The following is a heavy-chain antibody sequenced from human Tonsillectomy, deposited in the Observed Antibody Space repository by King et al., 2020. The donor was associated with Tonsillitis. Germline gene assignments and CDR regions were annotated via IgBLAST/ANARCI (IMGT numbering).Heavy chain of an antibody. V-gene: IGHV3-7*01. CDR2: INQGGGGK. D-gene: IGHD3-10*01. J-gene: IGHJ4*02. CDR3: ARDIDGSLDY. Sequence: VQLVESGGGLVQPGGSLRLSCAASGFTLSNCWMAWVRQAPGKGLEWVANINQGGGGKNCVDSVKGRFTIARENAKNSLYLQMNSLRAEDTAVYYCARDIDGSLDYWGQGTLVTVSS. CDR1: GFTLSNCW.